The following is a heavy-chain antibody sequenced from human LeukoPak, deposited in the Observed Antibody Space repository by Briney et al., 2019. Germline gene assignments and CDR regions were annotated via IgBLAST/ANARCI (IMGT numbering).Heavy chain of an antibody. V-gene: IGHV3-7*01. D-gene: IGHD3-3*01. CDR3: ARDRVYTIFGVVTPGYYMDV. Sequence: GGSLRLSCAASGFTFSSYWMCWVRQAPGKGLEWVANIKQDGSEKYYVDSVKGRFTISRDNAKNSLYLQMNSLRAEDTAVYYCARDRVYTIFGVVTPGYYMDVWGKGTTVTVSS. CDR1: GFTFSSYW. CDR2: IKQDGSEK. J-gene: IGHJ6*03.